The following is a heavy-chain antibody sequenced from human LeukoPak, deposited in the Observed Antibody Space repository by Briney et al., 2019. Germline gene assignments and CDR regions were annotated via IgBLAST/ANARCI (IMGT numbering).Heavy chain of an antibody. D-gene: IGHD2-8*01. CDR2: IYYAGNT. CDR3: ARASFNVVFGNWFDP. V-gene: IGHV4-39*01. Sequence: PSETLSLTCTVSGGSISSSSYYWAWIRQPPGKGLGWIGTIYYAGNTFYNPSLKSRVTISVDSSKNQFSLKLSSVTAADTAVYYCARASFNVVFGNWFDPWGQGTLVTVSS. CDR1: GGSISSSSYY. J-gene: IGHJ5*02.